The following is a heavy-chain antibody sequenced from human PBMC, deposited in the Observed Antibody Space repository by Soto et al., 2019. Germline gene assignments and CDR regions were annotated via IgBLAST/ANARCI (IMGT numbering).Heavy chain of an antibody. V-gene: IGHV5-51*01. J-gene: IGHJ3*02. CDR1: GYSFTSYW. CDR2: IYPGDSDT. Sequence: PGESLKISCKGSGYSFTSYWIGWLRQMPGKGLECMGIIYPGDSDTRYSPSFQGQVTISADKSISTAYLQWSSLKASDTAMYYCAPSSIATRKGYTAFDIWGQGKMVPVSS. D-gene: IGHD6-6*01. CDR3: APSSIATRKGYTAFDI.